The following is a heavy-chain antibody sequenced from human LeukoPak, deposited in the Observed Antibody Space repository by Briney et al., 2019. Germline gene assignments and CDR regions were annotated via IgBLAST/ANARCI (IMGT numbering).Heavy chain of an antibody. V-gene: IGHV3-7*01. CDR2: IKQDGSQK. D-gene: IGHD6-19*01. CDR1: GFTFSSNW. J-gene: IGHJ3*02. Sequence: GGSLRLSCAASGFTFSSNWMSWVRQAPGKGLEWVANIKQDGSQKYYVDSVKGRFTISRDNAKNSLYLQMDSLRAEDTAVYYCASVQWLSLDVFNIWGQGTMVTVSS. CDR3: ASVQWLSLDVFNI.